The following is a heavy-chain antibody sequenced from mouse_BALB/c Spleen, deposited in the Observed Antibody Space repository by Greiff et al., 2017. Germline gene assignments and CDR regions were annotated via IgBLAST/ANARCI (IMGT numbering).Heavy chain of an antibody. CDR1: GDSFTSGY. V-gene: IGHV3-8*02. CDR2: ISYSGST. J-gene: IGHJ2*01. Sequence: EVMLLESGPSLVKPSQTLSLTCSVPGDSFTSGYWNWVRKFPGNKLEYMGYISYSGSTYYNPSLKSRISITRDTSKNQYYLQLNSVTTEDTATYYCASGGYIDYWGQGTTLTVSS. CDR3: ASGGYIDY.